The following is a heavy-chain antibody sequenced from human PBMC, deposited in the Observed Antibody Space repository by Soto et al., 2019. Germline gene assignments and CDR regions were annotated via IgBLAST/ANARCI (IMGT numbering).Heavy chain of an antibody. V-gene: IGHV3-30-3*01. CDR2: ISYDVSNK. Sequence: WGSLRLSCAASGFTFSSYAMHWVRQAPGKGLEWVAVISYDVSNKYYADSVKGRFTISRDNSKNTLYLQMNSLRAEDTAVYYCARESGMTTGTICIPDNWFDRWGEGKMFTVSS. CDR1: GFTFSSYA. D-gene: IGHD4-4*01. J-gene: IGHJ5*02. CDR3: ARESGMTTGTICIPDNWFDR.